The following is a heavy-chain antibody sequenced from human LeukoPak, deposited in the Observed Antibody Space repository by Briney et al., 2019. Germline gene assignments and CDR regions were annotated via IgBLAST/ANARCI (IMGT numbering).Heavy chain of an antibody. CDR2: ISGSGGST. V-gene: IGHV3-23*01. D-gene: IGHD6-19*01. J-gene: IGHJ6*02. CDR1: GFTFSSYA. Sequence: GGSLRLSCAASGFTFSSYAMSWVRQAPGKGLEWVSPISGSGGSTYYADSVKGRFTISRDNSKNTLYLQMNSLRAEDTAVYYCAKGSSGWTYYYYYYGMDVWGQGTTVTVSS. CDR3: AKGSSGWTYYYYYYGMDV.